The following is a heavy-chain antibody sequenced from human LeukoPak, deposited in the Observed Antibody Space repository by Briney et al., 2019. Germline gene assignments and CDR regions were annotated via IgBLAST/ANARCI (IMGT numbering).Heavy chain of an antibody. CDR2: INHSGST. CDR1: GGSFSGYY. Sequence: PSETLSLTCAVYGGSFSGYYWSWIRQPPGKGLEWIGEINHSGSTNYNPSLKSRVTISVDTSKNQFSLKLSSVTAADTAVYYCATRRASGITMVRGVKNWFDPWGQGTLVTVSS. J-gene: IGHJ5*02. CDR3: ATRRASGITMVRGVKNWFDP. V-gene: IGHV4-34*01. D-gene: IGHD3-10*01.